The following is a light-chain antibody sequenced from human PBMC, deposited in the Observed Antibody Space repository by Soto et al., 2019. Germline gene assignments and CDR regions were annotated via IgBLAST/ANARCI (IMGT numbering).Light chain of an antibody. CDR3: AAWDDSLL. V-gene: IGLV1-47*01. CDR1: SSNIGSNY. Sequence: QAVVTQPPSASGTPGQRVTISCSGSSSNIGSNYVYWYQQLPGTAPKLLIYRNNQRPSGVPDRFSGSKSGTSASLAISGLRSEDEADYYCAAWDDSLLFGTGIKLTVL. CDR2: RNN. J-gene: IGLJ1*01.